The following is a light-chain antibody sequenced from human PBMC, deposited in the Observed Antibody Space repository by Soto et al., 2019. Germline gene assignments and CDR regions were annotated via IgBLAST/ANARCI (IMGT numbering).Light chain of an antibody. CDR2: DAS. V-gene: IGKV3-11*01. J-gene: IGKJ1*01. Sequence: IVLTQTPATLSLSPGGRAPLSCRASQSVSSYLAWYQQKPGQAPRLLIYDASNRATGIPARFSGSGSGTDFTLTISRLEPEDFAVYYCQQYGSSGTFGQGTKVDIK. CDR3: QQYGSSGT. CDR1: QSVSSY.